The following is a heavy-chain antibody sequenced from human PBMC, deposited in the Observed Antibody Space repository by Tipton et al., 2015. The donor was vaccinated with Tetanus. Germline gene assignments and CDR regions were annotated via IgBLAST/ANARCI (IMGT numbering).Heavy chain of an antibody. V-gene: IGHV4-59*01. CDR3: ARIGWLQQNKPASDI. CDR1: GGSISSYY. J-gene: IGHJ3*02. Sequence: TLSLTCTVSGGSISSYYWTWIRQPPGRGLEWIGYVHYSGSTNYSPSLRSRVTLSVDTSKNQISLKLSSVTAADTAVYYCARIGWLQQNKPASDIWGQGTVVTVSS. CDR2: VHYSGST. D-gene: IGHD6-19*01.